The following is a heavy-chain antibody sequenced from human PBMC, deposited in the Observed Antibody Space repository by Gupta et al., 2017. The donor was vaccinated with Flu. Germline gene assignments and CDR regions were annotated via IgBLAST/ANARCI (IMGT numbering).Heavy chain of an antibody. Sequence: FNFRKYGMHWVRQAPGKGLEWVSVIWYDASKKYYVDSVKGRFTVSRDNSKKMVYLQMNSLTAEDTALYYCSRYSYDEPFHVWGQGTMVLVSS. V-gene: IGHV3-33*01. J-gene: IGHJ3*01. CDR3: SRYSYDEPFHV. D-gene: IGHD2-15*01. CDR1: FNFRKYG. CDR2: IWYDASKK.